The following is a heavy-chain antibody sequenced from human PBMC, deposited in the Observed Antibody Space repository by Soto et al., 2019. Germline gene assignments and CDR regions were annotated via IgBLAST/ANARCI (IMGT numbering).Heavy chain of an antibody. D-gene: IGHD3-10*01. J-gene: IGHJ4*02. CDR1: GFTFSSYA. Sequence: PGGSLRLSCVASGFTFSSYAMSWVRQAPGKGLEWVSTIYSNGNTYSADSVKGRFTISRDSSKNTLYLQMDNLRADDTAVYFCARDSVYYGSGSYYKVSDYWGQGTLVTVSS. CDR2: IYSNGNT. CDR3: ARDSVYYGSGSYYKVSDY. V-gene: IGHV3-66*01.